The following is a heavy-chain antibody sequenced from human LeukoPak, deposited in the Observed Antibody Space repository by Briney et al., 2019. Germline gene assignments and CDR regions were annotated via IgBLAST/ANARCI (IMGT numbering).Heavy chain of an antibody. CDR3: ARYRSYRLYYFDY. Sequence: GGSLRLSCAASGFTFSDYSMNWVRQAPGEGLEWVSSISSGSSAIFSADALKGRFTISRDDAKNLLYLDMNSLRAEDTALYYCARYRSYRLYYFDYWGQGTLVTVSS. V-gene: IGHV3-21*04. J-gene: IGHJ4*02. CDR2: ISSGSSAI. D-gene: IGHD3-16*02. CDR1: GFTFSDYS.